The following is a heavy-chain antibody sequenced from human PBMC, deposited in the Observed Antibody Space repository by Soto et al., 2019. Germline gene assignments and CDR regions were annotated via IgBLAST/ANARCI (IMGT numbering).Heavy chain of an antibody. V-gene: IGHV3-30*15. J-gene: IGHJ6*03. CDR2: ISHDGSVT. D-gene: IGHD1-26*01. CDR3: AKDEYWESHFYYFMDL. CDR1: GFTFRSYA. Sequence: QVQLVESGGGVVEPGRSLRLSCAASGFTFRSYAMHWVRQAPGKGLEWVAVISHDGSVTYYSEAVKGRFTMSRDNSKETRFLQMSSLRSEDTAIYYCAKDEYWESHFYYFMDLWGRGTTVTVSS.